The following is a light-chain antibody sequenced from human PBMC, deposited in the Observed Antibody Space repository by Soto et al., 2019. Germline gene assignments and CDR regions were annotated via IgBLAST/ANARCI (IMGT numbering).Light chain of an antibody. CDR2: EVS. Sequence: QSVLTQPPSASGSPGQSVTISCTGTSSDVGAYNYVSWYQQHPGKAPKVLIFEVSERPSGVPDRFSGSKSGNTASLTVSGLQAEDEADYYCCSYAGSTNLGVFGGGTQLTVL. CDR3: CSYAGSTNLGV. V-gene: IGLV2-8*01. CDR1: SSDVGAYNY. J-gene: IGLJ3*02.